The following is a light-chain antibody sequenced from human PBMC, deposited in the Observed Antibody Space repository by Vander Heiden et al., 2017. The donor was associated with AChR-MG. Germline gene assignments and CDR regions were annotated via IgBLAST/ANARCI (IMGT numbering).Light chain of an antibody. CDR3: QQYGSALYT. CDR1: QNINSNY. V-gene: IGKV3-20*01. CDR2: ATS. Sequence: EIVLTQSPGTLSLYPGERATLSCRASQNINSNYLAWYQHKPGQAPRLLIFATSSRATGIPDRFSGSGSGTDFHLTISRLEPGDVAVYYCQQYGSALYTFGQGTKLEIK. J-gene: IGKJ2*01.